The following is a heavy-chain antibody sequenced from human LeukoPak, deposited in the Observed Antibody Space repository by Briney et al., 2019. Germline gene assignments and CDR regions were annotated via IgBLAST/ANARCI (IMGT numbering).Heavy chain of an antibody. D-gene: IGHD1-26*01. CDR1: GGSISSYY. CDR2: IYYSGST. V-gene: IGHV4-59*01. CDR3: ARVGIVGARTPGDIVYYMDV. J-gene: IGHJ6*03. Sequence: SETLSLTCTVSGGSISSYYWSWIRQPPGKGLEWIGYIYYSGSTNYNPSLKSRVTISVDTSKNQFSLKLSSVTAADTAVYYCARVGIVGARTPGDIVYYMDVWGKGTTVTVSS.